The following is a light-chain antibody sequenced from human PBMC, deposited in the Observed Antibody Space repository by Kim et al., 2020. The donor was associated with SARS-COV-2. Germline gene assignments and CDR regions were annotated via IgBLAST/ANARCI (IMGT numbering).Light chain of an antibody. CDR2: AAS. V-gene: IGKV1-16*01. CDR1: QGIRRD. J-gene: IGKJ4*01. CDR3: QQYKTFPLT. Sequence: SVGDRFTITGWANQGIRRDLAWFQQKPGKAPRSLIYAASSLQSGVPSRFSGRGSGTYFTLTNTSLQPEDFATFFCQQYKTFPLTFGGGTKVEMK.